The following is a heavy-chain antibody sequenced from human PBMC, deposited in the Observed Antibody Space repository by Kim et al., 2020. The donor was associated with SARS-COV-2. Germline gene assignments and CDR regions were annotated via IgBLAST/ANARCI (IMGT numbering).Heavy chain of an antibody. CDR3: AHRFTIYDAFDI. CDR2: IYWDDDK. CDR1: GFSLSTSGVG. J-gene: IGHJ3*02. D-gene: IGHD3-9*01. V-gene: IGHV2-5*02. Sequence: SCPTLVNPTQTLTLTCTFSGFSLSTSGVGVGWIRQPPGKALEWLALIYWDDDKRYSPSLKIRRTITKDTSKNQVVLTMTNMDPVDTATYYCAHRFTIYDAFDIWGQGTMVTVSS.